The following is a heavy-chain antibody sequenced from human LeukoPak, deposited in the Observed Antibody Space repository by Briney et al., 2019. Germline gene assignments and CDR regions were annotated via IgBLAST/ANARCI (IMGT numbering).Heavy chain of an antibody. V-gene: IGHV3-64D*06. CDR2: ISGSGAST. D-gene: IGHD3-9*01. CDR3: VKAPGYDILTGFDY. Sequence: XVRQAPGKXXEXXSGISGSGASTYYADSVKGRFTISRDNSKNTLYLQMSSLRAEDTAVYHCVKAPGYDILTGFDYWGQGTLVTVSS. J-gene: IGHJ4*02.